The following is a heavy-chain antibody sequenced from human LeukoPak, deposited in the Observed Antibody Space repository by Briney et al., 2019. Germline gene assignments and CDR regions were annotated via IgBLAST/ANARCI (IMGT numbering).Heavy chain of an antibody. D-gene: IGHD6-19*01. V-gene: IGHV3-48*03. CDR1: GFDFSPYE. Sequence: GGSLRLSCAGSGFDFSPYEMNWVRQAPGKGLEWVSEISSGGINTYYTDSVKGRFTISRDNAKNSLYLQTNSLRAEDTAVYYCATLSVAGSGVDFWGQGTLVTVSS. CDR3: ATLSVAGSGVDF. CDR2: ISSGGINT. J-gene: IGHJ4*02.